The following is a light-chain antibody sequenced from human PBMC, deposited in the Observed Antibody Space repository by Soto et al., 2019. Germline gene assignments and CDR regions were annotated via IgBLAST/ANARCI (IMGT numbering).Light chain of an antibody. CDR3: QQFVTSTWT. J-gene: IGKJ1*01. V-gene: IGKV3-20*01. CDR1: QSVSSSH. Sequence: EIVLTQSPGTLSLSPGERATLSCRASQSVSSSHLAWYYQKPGQAPRLLIYGASSRATGTPDRFSGSGSGTDFTLTISRLEPEDFAVYYCQQFVTSTWTFGQGTKVEIK. CDR2: GAS.